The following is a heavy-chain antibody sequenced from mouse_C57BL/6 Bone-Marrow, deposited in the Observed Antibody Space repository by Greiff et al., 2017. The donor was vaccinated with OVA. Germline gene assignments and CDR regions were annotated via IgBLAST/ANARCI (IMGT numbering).Heavy chain of an antibody. CDR3: AREAYYSNYRVYYYAMDD. Sequence: QVQLQQSGPGLVQPSQSLSITCTVSGFSLTSYGVHWVRQSPGKGLEWLGVIWSGGSTDYNAAFISRLSISKDNSKSQVFFKMNSLQADDTAIYYCAREAYYSNYRVYYYAMDDWGQGTSVTVSS. CDR2: IWSGGST. V-gene: IGHV2-2*01. D-gene: IGHD2-5*01. CDR1: GFSLTSYG. J-gene: IGHJ4*01.